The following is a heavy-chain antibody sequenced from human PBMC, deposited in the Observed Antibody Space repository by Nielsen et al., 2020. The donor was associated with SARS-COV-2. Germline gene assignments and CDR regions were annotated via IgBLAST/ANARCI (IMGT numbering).Heavy chain of an antibody. CDR1: GFTFSSYA. Sequence: GVLKISCAASGFTFSSYAMSWVRQAPGKGLEWVSAISGSGGSTYYADSVKGRFTISRDNSKNTLYLQMNSLRAEDTAVYYCAKTYYYDPLDAFDIWGQGTMVTVSS. CDR3: AKTYYYDPLDAFDI. CDR2: ISGSGGST. D-gene: IGHD3-22*01. J-gene: IGHJ3*02. V-gene: IGHV3-23*01.